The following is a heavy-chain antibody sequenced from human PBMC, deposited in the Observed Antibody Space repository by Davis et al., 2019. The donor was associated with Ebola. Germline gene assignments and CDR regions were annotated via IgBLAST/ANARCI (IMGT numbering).Heavy chain of an antibody. D-gene: IGHD3-22*01. V-gene: IGHV3-74*03. Sequence: GESLKISCVASGFTFSSYWMHWVRQVPGKGLVWVSRINSDGSRTTYTNSVKGRFTISRDNSQTTLYLQMNNVRAEDTARYYCAKVIYYYDSSGIYTFAFDIWGLGTLVTVSS. CDR1: GFTFSSYW. J-gene: IGHJ3*02. CDR2: INSDGSRT. CDR3: AKVIYYYDSSGIYTFAFDI.